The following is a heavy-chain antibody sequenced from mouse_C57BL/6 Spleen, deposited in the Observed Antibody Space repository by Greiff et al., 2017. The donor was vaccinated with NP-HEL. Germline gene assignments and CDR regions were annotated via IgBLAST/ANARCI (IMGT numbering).Heavy chain of an antibody. J-gene: IGHJ4*01. V-gene: IGHV1-64*01. CDR3: ARSGYYGNYFYAMDY. Sequence: VQLQQPGAELVKPGASVKLSCKASGYTFTSYWMHWVKQRPGQGLEWIGMIHPNSGSTNYNEKFKSKATLTVDKSSSTAYMQLSSLTSEDSAVYYCARSGYYGNYFYAMDYWGQGTSVTVSS. CDR2: IHPNSGST. CDR1: GYTFTSYW. D-gene: IGHD2-1*01.